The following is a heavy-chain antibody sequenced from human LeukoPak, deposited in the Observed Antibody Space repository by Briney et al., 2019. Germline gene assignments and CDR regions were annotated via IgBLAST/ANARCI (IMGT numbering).Heavy chain of an antibody. J-gene: IGHJ5*02. D-gene: IGHD6-13*01. Sequence: SETLSLTCAVYGGSFSGYYWSWIRQPPGKGLEWIGEINHSGSTNYNPSLKSRVTISVDTSKNQFSLKLSSVTAAGTAVYYCARRYSSSWSWFDPWGQGTLVTVSS. V-gene: IGHV4-34*01. CDR1: GGSFSGYY. CDR3: ARRYSSSWSWFDP. CDR2: INHSGST.